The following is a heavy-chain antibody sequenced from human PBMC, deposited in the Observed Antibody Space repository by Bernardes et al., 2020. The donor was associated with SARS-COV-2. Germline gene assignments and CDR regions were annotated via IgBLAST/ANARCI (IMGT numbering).Heavy chain of an antibody. V-gene: IGHV4-39*01. CDR1: GGSISSNFHY. Sequence: SETLSLTCSVSGGSISSNFHYWGWIRQPPGKGLEWIGSVYWRGSTYYNPSLKSPVTMSVDTSKNQLSLKLNSVTAADTAVYFCARGPFGGDGSYDTETHFDNWGQGSLLTVSS. CDR3: ARGPFGGDGSYDTETHFDN. J-gene: IGHJ4*02. CDR2: VYWRGST. D-gene: IGHD1-26*01.